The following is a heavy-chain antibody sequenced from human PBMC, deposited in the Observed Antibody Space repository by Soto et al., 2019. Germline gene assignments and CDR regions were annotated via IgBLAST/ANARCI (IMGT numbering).Heavy chain of an antibody. CDR3: ARSHSYGYSVGMDV. Sequence: ASVKVSCKASGYTFTSYGISWVRQAPGQGLEWMGWISAYNGNTNYAQELQGRVTMTTDTSTSTAYMELRSLRSDDTAVYYCARSHSYGYSVGMDVWGQGTTVTVSS. CDR1: GYTFTSYG. V-gene: IGHV1-18*04. CDR2: ISAYNGNT. J-gene: IGHJ6*02. D-gene: IGHD5-18*01.